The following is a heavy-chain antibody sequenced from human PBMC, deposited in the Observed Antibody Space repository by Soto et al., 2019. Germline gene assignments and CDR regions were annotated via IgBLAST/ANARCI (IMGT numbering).Heavy chain of an antibody. Sequence: EVQLLESGGGLAQPGGSLRLSCAASGFTFSSSDMSWVRQAPGKGLEWVSSITRNGEPTEYADSVKGRFTISRDNSKNTIHLQMNNRGAGDTAVYFWGKGGGGDHGYWGQGTLVAVSS. D-gene: IGHD2-21*02. CDR2: ITRNGEPT. CDR3: GKGGGGDHGY. CDR1: GFTFSSSD. J-gene: IGHJ4*02. V-gene: IGHV3-23*01.